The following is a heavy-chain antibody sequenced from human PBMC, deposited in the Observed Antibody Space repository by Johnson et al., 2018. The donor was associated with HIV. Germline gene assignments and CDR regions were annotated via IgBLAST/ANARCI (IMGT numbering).Heavy chain of an antibody. CDR1: GFTVSSNY. J-gene: IGHJ3*02. Sequence: VQLLESGGGLVQPGGSLRLSCAASGFTVSSNYMSWVRQAPGKGLEWVSVISGSGGSTYYADSVKGRFTISRDNSKNTLYLQMNSLRTEDTAVYYCAKDTGGNSGSDAFDIWGQGTLVTVSS. CDR3: AKDTGGNSGSDAFDI. D-gene: IGHD3-10*01. V-gene: IGHV3-23*01. CDR2: ISGSGGST.